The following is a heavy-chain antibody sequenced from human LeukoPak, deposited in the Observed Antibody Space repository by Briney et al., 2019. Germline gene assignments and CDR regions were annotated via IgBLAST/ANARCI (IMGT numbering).Heavy chain of an antibody. J-gene: IGHJ4*02. CDR3: AISNDYGPFDY. Sequence: GRSLRLSSAASGFTFSSYAMHWVRQAPGKGLEWVAVISYDGSSKYYADSVKGRFTISRDNSKNTLYLQMNSLRAEDTAVYYCAISNDYGPFDYWGQGTLVTVSS. V-gene: IGHV3-30-3*01. CDR2: ISYDGSSK. D-gene: IGHD4-17*01. CDR1: GFTFSSYA.